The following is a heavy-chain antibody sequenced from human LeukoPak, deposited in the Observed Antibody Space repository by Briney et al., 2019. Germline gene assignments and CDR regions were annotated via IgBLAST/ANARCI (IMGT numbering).Heavy chain of an antibody. V-gene: IGHV3-74*01. Sequence: PGGSLRLSCAASGFTFTNYWMHWVRQAPGKGLVWVSRINSDGSTTTYADSVKGRFTISRDNAKNTLYLQMNSLRAEDTAVYYCARVPYYYDSSGFYFDYWGQGTLVTVSS. CDR1: GFTFTNYW. CDR2: INSDGSTT. D-gene: IGHD3-22*01. J-gene: IGHJ4*02. CDR3: ARVPYYYDSSGFYFDY.